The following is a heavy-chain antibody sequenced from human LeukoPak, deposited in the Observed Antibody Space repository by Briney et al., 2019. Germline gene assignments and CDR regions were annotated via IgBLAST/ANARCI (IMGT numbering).Heavy chain of an antibody. D-gene: IGHD3-9*01. J-gene: IGHJ3*02. CDR1: GGSISSYY. CDR3: VRVGYDILTGYRAFDI. CDR2: IYYSGST. V-gene: IGHV4-59*01. Sequence: SETLSLTCTVSGGSISSYYWSWIRQPPGKGLEWIGYIYYSGSTNYNPSLKSRVTISVDTSKNQFSLKLSSVTAADTAVYYCVRVGYDILTGYRAFDIWGQGTMVTVSS.